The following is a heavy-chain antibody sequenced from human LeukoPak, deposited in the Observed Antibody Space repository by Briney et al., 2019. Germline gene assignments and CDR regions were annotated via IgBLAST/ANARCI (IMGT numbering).Heavy chain of an antibody. CDR2: IKQDGSEK. J-gene: IGHJ4*02. D-gene: IGHD3-22*01. V-gene: IGHV3-7*01. CDR1: GFTFSSYW. CDR3: ARDTYDSSGYYAHLDY. Sequence: GGSLRLSCAASGFTFSSYWMSWVRQAPGKGLEWVANIKQDGSEKYYVDSVKGRFTISRDNAKNSLYLQMSSLRAEDMAVYYCARDTYDSSGYYAHLDYWGQGTLVTVSS.